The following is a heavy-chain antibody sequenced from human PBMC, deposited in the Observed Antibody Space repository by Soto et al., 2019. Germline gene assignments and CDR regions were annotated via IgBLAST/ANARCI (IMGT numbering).Heavy chain of an antibody. J-gene: IGHJ4*02. Sequence: EVQLVESGGGLVQPGRSLRLSCAASGFTFDDYAMHWVRQAPGMGLEWVSGISWNSGSIGYADSVKGRFTISRDNAKNSLYLQMNSLRAEDTALYYCAKDIGYGDYVVDYWGQGTLVTVSS. CDR1: GFTFDDYA. CDR2: ISWNSGSI. D-gene: IGHD4-17*01. V-gene: IGHV3-9*01. CDR3: AKDIGYGDYVVDY.